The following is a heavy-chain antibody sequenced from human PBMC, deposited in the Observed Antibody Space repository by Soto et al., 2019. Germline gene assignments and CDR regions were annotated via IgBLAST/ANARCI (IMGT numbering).Heavy chain of an antibody. Sequence: QLQLQESGPGLVKPSETLSLTCTVSGGSISSSSYYGGWIRQPPGKGLEWIGSIYYSGSTYYNPSLKSRVTISVDTSKNQFSLKLSSVTAADTAVYYCARHLGYCSGGSCYGAFDIWGQGTMVTVSS. V-gene: IGHV4-39*01. CDR3: ARHLGYCSGGSCYGAFDI. CDR2: IYYSGST. J-gene: IGHJ3*02. D-gene: IGHD2-15*01. CDR1: GGSISSSSYY.